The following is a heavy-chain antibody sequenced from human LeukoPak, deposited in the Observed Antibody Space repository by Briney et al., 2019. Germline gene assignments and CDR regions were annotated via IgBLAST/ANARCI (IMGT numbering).Heavy chain of an antibody. J-gene: IGHJ4*02. CDR2: IIPIFGTA. CDR1: GGTFSSYA. D-gene: IGHD3-22*01. Sequence: ASVKVSCKASGGTFSSYAISWVRQAPGQVLEWVGGIIPIFGTANYAQKFQGRVTITADESTSTAYMELSSLRSEDTAVYYCAKRGYYYDSRVFHGFDYWGQGTLVTVSS. CDR3: AKRGYYYDSRVFHGFDY. V-gene: IGHV1-69*13.